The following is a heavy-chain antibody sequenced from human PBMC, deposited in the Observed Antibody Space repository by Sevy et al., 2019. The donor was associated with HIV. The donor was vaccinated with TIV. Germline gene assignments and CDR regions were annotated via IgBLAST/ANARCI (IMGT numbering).Heavy chain of an antibody. V-gene: IGHV4-34*01. Sequence: SQTLSLTCAVYGGSFSGYYWSWIRQPPGKGLEWIGEINHSGSTNYNPSLKSRVTISVDTSKNQFSLKLSSVTAADTAVYYCARGNLGPKFGEGYFDYWGQGTLVTVSS. CDR3: ARGNLGPKFGEGYFDY. J-gene: IGHJ4*02. CDR2: INHSGST. CDR1: GGSFSGYY. D-gene: IGHD3-10*01.